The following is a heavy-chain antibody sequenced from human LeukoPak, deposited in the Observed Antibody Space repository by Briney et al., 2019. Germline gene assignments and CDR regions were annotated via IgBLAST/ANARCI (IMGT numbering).Heavy chain of an antibody. V-gene: IGHV3-53*01. D-gene: IGHD3-22*01. CDR3: ARVDYDSSGYYLDY. J-gene: IGHJ4*02. Sequence: PGGSLRLSCAASGFTVSSNYMSWVRQAPGKGLEWVSVIYSGGSTYYADSVKGRFTIPRDNSKNTLYLQMNSLRAEDTAVYYCARVDYDSSGYYLDYWGQGTLVTVSS. CDR1: GFTVSSNY. CDR2: IYSGGST.